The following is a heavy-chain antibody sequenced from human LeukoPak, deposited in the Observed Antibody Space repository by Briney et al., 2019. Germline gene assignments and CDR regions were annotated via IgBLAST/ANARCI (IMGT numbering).Heavy chain of an antibody. D-gene: IGHD5-24*01. CDR2: IYHFGST. CDR1: GYSISSGYY. Sequence: SETLSLTCAVSGYSISSGYYWGWIRQSPGKGLEWIGIIYHFGSTYYNPSLRSRVTISVDTSKNQFSLKLSSVTAADTAVYYCARRGDGGYNSGFDYWGQGTLVTVSS. V-gene: IGHV4-38-2*01. J-gene: IGHJ4*02. CDR3: ARRGDGGYNSGFDY.